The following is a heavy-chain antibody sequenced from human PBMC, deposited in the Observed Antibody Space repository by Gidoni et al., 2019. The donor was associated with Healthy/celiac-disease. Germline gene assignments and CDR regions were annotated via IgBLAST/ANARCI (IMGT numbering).Heavy chain of an antibody. CDR3: TRHVGGDIYYYYYMDV. Sequence: EVQLVESGGGLVQPGGSLKLSCAASGFTFSGSALHWVRQASGQGLEWVGRIRSKANSYATAYAASVKGRFTISRDDSKNTAYLQMNSLKTEDTAVYYCTRHVGGDIYYYYYMDVWGKGTTVTVSS. CDR1: GFTFSGSA. J-gene: IGHJ6*03. V-gene: IGHV3-73*01. CDR2: IRSKANSYAT. D-gene: IGHD3-16*01.